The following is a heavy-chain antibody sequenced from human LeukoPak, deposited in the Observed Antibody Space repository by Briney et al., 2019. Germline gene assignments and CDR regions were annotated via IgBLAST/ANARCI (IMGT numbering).Heavy chain of an antibody. J-gene: IGHJ4*02. CDR2: IYHSGST. Sequence: SETLSLTCTVYGGSFTDYFWTWIRQSPGKGLEWIGSIYHSGSTYYNPSLKSRVTISVDASKNQFSLKLSSVTAADTAVYYCARVFGGNSNYWGQGTLVTVSS. CDR1: GGSFTDYF. CDR3: ARVFGGNSNY. V-gene: IGHV4-34*01. D-gene: IGHD4-23*01.